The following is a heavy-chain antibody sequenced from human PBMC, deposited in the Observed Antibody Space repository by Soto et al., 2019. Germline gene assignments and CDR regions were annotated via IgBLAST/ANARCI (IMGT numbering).Heavy chain of an antibody. J-gene: IGHJ6*02. Sequence: EVQLVESGGGLIQPGGSLRLSCAASGFTVSSNYMSWVRQAPGKGLEWVSVIYSGGSTYYADSVKGRFTISRDNSKNTLYLQMNSLRAEDTAVYYCARDQTIFRLYGMDVWGQGTTVTVSS. CDR1: GFTVSSNY. D-gene: IGHD3-3*01. CDR3: ARDQTIFRLYGMDV. V-gene: IGHV3-53*01. CDR2: IYSGGST.